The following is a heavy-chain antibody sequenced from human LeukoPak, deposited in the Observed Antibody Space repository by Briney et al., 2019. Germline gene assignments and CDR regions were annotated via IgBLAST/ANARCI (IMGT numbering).Heavy chain of an antibody. D-gene: IGHD2-15*01. CDR1: GGSISSGAYY. Sequence: SQTLSLTCTVSGGSISSGAYYWSWIRQHPGKGLEWIGYIFYSGNTYSNPPLKSRITISVDTSKNQFSLTLSSVTAADTAVYYCARARDCSGGTCYQFNWFDPWGQGTLVTVSS. CDR3: ARARDCSGGTCYQFNWFDP. J-gene: IGHJ5*02. V-gene: IGHV4-31*03. CDR2: IFYSGNT.